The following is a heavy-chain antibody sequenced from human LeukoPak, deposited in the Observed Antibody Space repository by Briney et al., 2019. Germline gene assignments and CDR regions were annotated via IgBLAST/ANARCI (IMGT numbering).Heavy chain of an antibody. V-gene: IGHV4-61*01. D-gene: IGHD7-27*01. CDR2: IYYSGST. Sequence: SETLSLTCTVSGGSVSSGSYYWSWIRQPPGKGLEWIGYIYYSGSTNYNPSLKSRVTISVDTSKNQFSLKPSSVTAADTAVYYCARGPNWEKPYYFDYWGQGTLVTVSS. CDR3: ARGPNWEKPYYFDY. CDR1: GGSVSSGSYY. J-gene: IGHJ4*02.